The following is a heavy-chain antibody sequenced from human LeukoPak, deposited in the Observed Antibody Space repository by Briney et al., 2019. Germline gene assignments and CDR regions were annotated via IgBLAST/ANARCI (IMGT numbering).Heavy chain of an antibody. CDR1: GYTFTSYG. Sequence: GASVKVSCKASGYTFTSYGISWVRQAPGQGLEWMGWISAYNGNTNYAQKFQGRVTMTTDTSTSTAYMELRSLRSDDTAVYYCASGGLRSLEWSTSAHDAFDIWGQGTMVTVSS. CDR3: ASGGLRSLEWSTSAHDAFDI. D-gene: IGHD3-3*01. CDR2: ISAYNGNT. V-gene: IGHV1-18*01. J-gene: IGHJ3*02.